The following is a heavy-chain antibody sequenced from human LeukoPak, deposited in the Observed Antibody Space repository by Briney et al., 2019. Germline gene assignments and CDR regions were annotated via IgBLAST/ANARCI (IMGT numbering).Heavy chain of an antibody. Sequence: ASVKVSCKASGYTFTSYYMHWVRQAPGQRLERMGIINPSGGSTSYAQKFQGRVTMTRDTSTSTVYMELSSLRSEDTAVYYCAREVVGAYIDYWGQGTLVTVSS. D-gene: IGHD1-26*01. V-gene: IGHV1-46*03. J-gene: IGHJ4*02. CDR3: AREVVGAYIDY. CDR1: GYTFTSYY. CDR2: INPSGGST.